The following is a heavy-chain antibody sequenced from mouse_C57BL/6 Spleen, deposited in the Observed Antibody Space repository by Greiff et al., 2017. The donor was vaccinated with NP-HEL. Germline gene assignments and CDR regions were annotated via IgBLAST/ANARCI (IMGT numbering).Heavy chain of an antibody. D-gene: IGHD1-1*01. J-gene: IGHJ3*01. CDR2: IYPRSGNT. CDR3: TTLGYGSSQFAY. Sequence: VMLVESGAELARPGASVKLSCKASGYTFTSYGISWVKQRTGQGLEWIGEIYPRSGNTYYNEKFKGKATLTADKSSSTAYMELRSLTSEDSAVYFCTTLGYGSSQFAYWGQGTLVTVSA. V-gene: IGHV1-81*01. CDR1: GYTFTSYG.